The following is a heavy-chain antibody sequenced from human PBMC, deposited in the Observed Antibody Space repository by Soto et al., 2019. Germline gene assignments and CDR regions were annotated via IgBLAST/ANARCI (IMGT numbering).Heavy chain of an antibody. CDR3: AFGNLSYYFDF. Sequence: GGSLRLSCAASGFTFSSYAMSWVRQAPGKGLEWVAIIWYDGSDKYYADSVKGRFTISRDNSKNTLYLQMNSLRAEDTAVYHCAFGNLSYYFDFWGQGTPVTVSS. V-gene: IGHV3-33*08. CDR2: IWYDGSDK. D-gene: IGHD3-16*01. J-gene: IGHJ4*02. CDR1: GFTFSSYA.